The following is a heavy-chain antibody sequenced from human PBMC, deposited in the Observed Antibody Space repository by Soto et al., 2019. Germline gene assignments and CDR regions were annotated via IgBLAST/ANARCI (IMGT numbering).Heavy chain of an antibody. V-gene: IGHV1-8*01. Sequence: QVQLVQSGAEVKKPGASVKVSCKASGYTFTSYDIYWVRQAPGQGLEWMGWMNPNSGDTGYAQKFQGRVTMTRNTSIRTAYMELSSLRSEDTAVYYCARGDTMVRGAPVVHYGMDVWGQGTTVTVSS. CDR1: GYTFTSYD. CDR3: ARGDTMVRGAPVVHYGMDV. J-gene: IGHJ6*02. D-gene: IGHD3-10*01. CDR2: MNPNSGDT.